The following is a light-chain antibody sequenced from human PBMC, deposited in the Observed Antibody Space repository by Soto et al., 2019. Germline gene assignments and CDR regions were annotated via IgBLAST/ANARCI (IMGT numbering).Light chain of an antibody. V-gene: IGLV1-51*01. CDR3: GSWDRSLRGWV. Sequence: QSVLTQPPSASGTPGQRVTISCSGSSSNIETNVVSWYQQLPETAPKVLIYDNNKRPSGIPDRFSGSKSATSATLDITGLQTGDEADYYCGSWDRSLRGWVFGGGTKLTVL. CDR1: SSNIETNV. CDR2: DNN. J-gene: IGLJ3*02.